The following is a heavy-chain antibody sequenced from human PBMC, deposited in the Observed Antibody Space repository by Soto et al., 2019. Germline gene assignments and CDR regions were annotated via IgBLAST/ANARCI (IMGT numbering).Heavy chain of an antibody. Sequence: QLQLRESGPGLVRPSETLSLTCTVSGGSISSSSYYWAWIRQPPGKGLEWIGSMHYSGHTDYTPAPKRRLTISLAPSKNQLPLKLTSGSAADTAVYYSARRVYRMDVWGQGTTVTVSS. CDR3: ARRVYRMDV. V-gene: IGHV4-39*01. CDR1: GGSISSSSYY. CDR2: MHYSGHT. J-gene: IGHJ6*02.